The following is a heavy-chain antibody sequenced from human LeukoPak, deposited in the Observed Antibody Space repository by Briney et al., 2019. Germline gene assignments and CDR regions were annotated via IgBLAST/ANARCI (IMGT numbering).Heavy chain of an antibody. D-gene: IGHD3-10*01. V-gene: IGHV1-2*02. CDR3: ARPHYYYGSGSYYNRYYYYYMDV. Sequence: GASVKVSCKASGYTFTDYYMHWVRQAPGQGLEWMGWINPNSGGTNFVQKFQGRVTMTRDTSINTAYMELSRLRSDDTAVYYCARPHYYYGSGSYYNRYYYYYMDVWGKGTTVTVSS. CDR1: GYTFTDYY. CDR2: INPNSGGT. J-gene: IGHJ6*03.